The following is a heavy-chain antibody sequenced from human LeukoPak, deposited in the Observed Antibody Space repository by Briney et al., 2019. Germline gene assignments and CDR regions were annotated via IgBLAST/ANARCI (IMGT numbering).Heavy chain of an antibody. J-gene: IGHJ4*02. D-gene: IGHD6-6*01. CDR3: ASEGQLVRQYIY. CDR1: GFTFRNYW. V-gene: IGHV3-7*01. Sequence: GGSLRLSCAVSGFTFRNYWMTWVRQAPGKGLEWVANIKQDGSEEYYEDSVRGRFTISRDNSQNSLYLQMDTLRVEDTAVYYCASEGQLVRQYIYWGQGTRVIVSS. CDR2: IKQDGSEE.